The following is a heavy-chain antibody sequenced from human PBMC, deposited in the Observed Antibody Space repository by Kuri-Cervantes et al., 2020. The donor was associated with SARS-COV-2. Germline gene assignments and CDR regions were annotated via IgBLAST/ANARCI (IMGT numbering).Heavy chain of an antibody. D-gene: IGHD3-22*01. CDR3: ATESISVIVIYAFYF. Sequence: GGSLRLSCKVSGHTLTELPMHWVRQAPGKGLEWMGSFAPQSDEKIYAQKFEGRVTMTEDTSTDTAYLELSSLRSEDTAVYYCATESISVIVIYAFYFWGQGTLVTVSS. V-gene: IGHV1-24*01. CDR2: FAPQSDEK. J-gene: IGHJ3*01. CDR1: GHTLTELP.